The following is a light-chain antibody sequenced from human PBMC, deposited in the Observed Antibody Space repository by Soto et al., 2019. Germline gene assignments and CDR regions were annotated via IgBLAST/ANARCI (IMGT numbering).Light chain of an antibody. Sequence: DIQMTQSPSSLSASVGDRVTITCRASQSISYYLNWYHQKPGKAPELLIYAASSLQSGVPSRFSGSGSGTDFTLTISSLQPDDFATYSCQQSYSAPYTFGQGTKLEIK. CDR1: QSISYY. V-gene: IGKV1-39*01. CDR2: AAS. CDR3: QQSYSAPYT. J-gene: IGKJ2*01.